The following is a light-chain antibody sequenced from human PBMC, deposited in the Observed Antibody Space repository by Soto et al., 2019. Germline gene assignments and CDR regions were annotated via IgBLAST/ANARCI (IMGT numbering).Light chain of an antibody. CDR3: QQYKIYSQT. CDR2: GAS. Sequence: EIVMTQSPATLSVSPGERAILSCRASQSVSINLAWYQQKPGQAPRLFIYGASTRATGVPARFSGSGSGTEFTLAISSLQPDDFATYYCQQYKIYSQTFGQGTRVEIK. V-gene: IGKV3-15*01. CDR1: QSVSIN. J-gene: IGKJ1*01.